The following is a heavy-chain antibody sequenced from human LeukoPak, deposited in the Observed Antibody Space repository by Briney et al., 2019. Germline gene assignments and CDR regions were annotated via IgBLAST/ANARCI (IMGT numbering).Heavy chain of an antibody. CDR3: AKCERVPTAYYYYYYMDV. CDR2: IRYDGSNK. J-gene: IGHJ6*03. Sequence: PGGSLRLSCAASGFTFSSYCMSWVRQAPGKGLEWVSFIRYDGSNKYYADSVKGQFTISRDNSKNTLYLQTNSLRAEDTAVYYCAKCERVPTAYYYYYYMDVWGKGTTVTVSS. V-gene: IGHV3-30*02. D-gene: IGHD2-2*01. CDR1: GFTFSSYC.